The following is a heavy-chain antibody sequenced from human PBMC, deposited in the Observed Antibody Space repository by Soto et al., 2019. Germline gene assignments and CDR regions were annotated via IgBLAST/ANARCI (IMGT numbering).Heavy chain of an antibody. CDR1: GFSFEKHA. CDR2: LNGNGDHT. V-gene: IGHV3-23*01. D-gene: IGHD1-1*01. Sequence: GGSLRLSCEGSGFSFEKHAMSWVRQAPGKGMEWVAGLNGNGDHTYYAPSVRGRLTISRDNSKKTVFLQMNSLRADDTCVYYRLRIHCRLVQTDLILATWGQGTRVTVSS. CDR3: LRIHCRLVQTDLILAT. J-gene: IGHJ5*02.